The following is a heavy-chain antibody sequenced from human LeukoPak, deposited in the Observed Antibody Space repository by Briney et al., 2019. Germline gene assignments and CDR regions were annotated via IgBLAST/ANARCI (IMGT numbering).Heavy chain of an antibody. Sequence: EWIAYINHNAEMIFYPDFVKGRFTISRDNAKNSLYLQMNALRYEDTAIYYCARDHDWAFDLWGQGTLVTVSS. J-gene: IGHJ4*02. D-gene: IGHD3-9*01. CDR3: ARDHDWAFDL. CDR2: INHNAEMI. V-gene: IGHV3-48*02.